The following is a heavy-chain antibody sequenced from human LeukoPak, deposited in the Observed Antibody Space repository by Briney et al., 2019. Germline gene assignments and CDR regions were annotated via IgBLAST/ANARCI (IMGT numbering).Heavy chain of an antibody. J-gene: IGHJ4*02. CDR1: GGSISSYY. CDR2: IYYSGST. V-gene: IGHV4-59*01. CDR3: ARGLPDYYDSSGYDY. Sequence: PSETLSLTCTVSGGSISSYYWSWIRQPPGKGLEWLGYIYYSGSTNYNPSLKSRVTISVDTSKNQFSLKLSPVTAADTAVYYCARGLPDYYDSSGYDYWGQGTLVTVSS. D-gene: IGHD3-22*01.